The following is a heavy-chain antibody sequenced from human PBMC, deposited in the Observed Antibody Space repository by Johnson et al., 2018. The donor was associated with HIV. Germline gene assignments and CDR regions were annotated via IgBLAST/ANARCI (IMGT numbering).Heavy chain of an antibody. CDR1: GFTFSSYV. CDR3: SRVNIAFDI. J-gene: IGHJ3*02. Sequence: QVQLVESGGGVVQPGRSLRLSCAASGFTFSSYVMHWVRQAPGKGLAWVAVISYDGNNKYYADSVKGRFTISRDNAKTSLYLQMNSLRDEDTAVYYWSRVNIAFDIWGQGTMVTVSS. CDR2: ISYDGNNK. D-gene: IGHD3-3*01. V-gene: IGHV3-30-3*01.